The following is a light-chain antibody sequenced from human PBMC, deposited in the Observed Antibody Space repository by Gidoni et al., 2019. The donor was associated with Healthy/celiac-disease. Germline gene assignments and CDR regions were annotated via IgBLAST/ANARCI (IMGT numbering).Light chain of an antibody. CDR2: EGS. Sequence: SDPTTPASGYGSPGQSITISCTGTSSDVGSYNLVSWYQQHPGKAPKLMIYEGSKRPSGVSNHFSGSKSCNTASLTISGLQAEDEADCYCCSYAGSSTLVVFGGGTKLTVL. J-gene: IGLJ2*01. CDR3: CSYAGSSTLVV. CDR1: SSDVGSYNL. V-gene: IGLV2-23*01.